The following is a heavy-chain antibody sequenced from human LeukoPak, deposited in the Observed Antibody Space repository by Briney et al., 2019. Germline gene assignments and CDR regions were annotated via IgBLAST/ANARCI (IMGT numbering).Heavy chain of an antibody. D-gene: IGHD1-14*01. CDR2: IYYSGST. V-gene: IGHV4-39*07. Sequence: TSETLSLTCTVSGGSISSSSYYWGWIRQPPGKGLEWIGSIYYSGSTYYNPSLKSRVTISVDTSKNQFSLKLSSVTAADTAVYYCARGRTDAFDIWGQGTMVTVSS. J-gene: IGHJ3*02. CDR1: GGSISSSSYY. CDR3: ARGRTDAFDI.